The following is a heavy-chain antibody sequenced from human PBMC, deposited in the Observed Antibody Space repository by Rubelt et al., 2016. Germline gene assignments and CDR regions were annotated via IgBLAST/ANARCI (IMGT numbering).Heavy chain of an antibody. J-gene: IGHJ4*02. D-gene: IGHD6-6*01. V-gene: IGHV3-48*02. Sequence: EVQLVESGGGLVQPGGSLRLSCAASGFTFSSYSMNWVRQAPGKGLEWISYITSSSGAIHYVDSVKGRFTISRDNAKSSLYRQMNSLRDEDTAVYYCARGLSSSDDYWGQGTLVTVSS. CDR2: ITSSSGAI. CDR3: ARGLSSSDDY. CDR1: GFTFSSYS.